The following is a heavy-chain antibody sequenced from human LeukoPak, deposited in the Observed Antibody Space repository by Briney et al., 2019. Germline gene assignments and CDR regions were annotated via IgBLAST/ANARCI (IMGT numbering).Heavy chain of an antibody. D-gene: IGHD1-26*01. CDR1: GGSISSYY. Sequence: PSETLSLTCTVSGGSISSYYWSWIRQPAGKGLEWIGRIYSSVSTNCNPSLKSRVTMSADTSKNQFSLKLSSVTAADTAVYYCAIHGPVGASYFDNWGQGTLVTVSS. J-gene: IGHJ4*02. CDR2: IYSSVST. V-gene: IGHV4-4*07. CDR3: AIHGPVGASYFDN.